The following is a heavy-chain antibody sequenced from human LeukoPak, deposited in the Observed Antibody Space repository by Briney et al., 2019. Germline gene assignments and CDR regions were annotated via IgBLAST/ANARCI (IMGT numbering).Heavy chain of an antibody. Sequence: SVKVSCKASGGTFSSYTISWVRQAPGQGLEWMGRIIPILGIANYAQKFQGRVTITADKSTSTAYMELSSLRSEDTAVYYCARSSGITMVREAFDYWGQGTLVTVSS. CDR1: GGTFSSYT. V-gene: IGHV1-69*02. CDR2: IIPILGIA. CDR3: ARSSGITMVREAFDY. J-gene: IGHJ4*02. D-gene: IGHD3-10*01.